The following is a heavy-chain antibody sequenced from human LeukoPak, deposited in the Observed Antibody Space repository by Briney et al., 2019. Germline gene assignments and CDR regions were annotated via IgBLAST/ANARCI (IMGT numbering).Heavy chain of an antibody. CDR2: IYYSGST. V-gene: IGHV4-61*01. D-gene: IGHD4-17*01. CDR1: GGSVSSGSYY. Sequence: PSETLSLTCTVSGGSVSSGSYYWSWIRQPPGKGLEWIGYIYYSGSTNYNPSLKSRVTISVDTSKNQFSLKLSSVTAADTAVYYCARVGQATVVTLFRNWYFDLWGRGTLVTVFS. CDR3: ARVGQATVVTLFRNWYFDL. J-gene: IGHJ2*01.